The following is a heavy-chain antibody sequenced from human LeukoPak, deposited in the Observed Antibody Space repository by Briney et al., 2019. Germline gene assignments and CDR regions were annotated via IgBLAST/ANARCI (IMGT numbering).Heavy chain of an antibody. CDR1: GYTLTELS. Sequence: SCKVSGYTLTELSMHWVRQAPGKGLEWISYIGSSGSPTHYADSVGGRFTISRDNAKNSLHLQMNSLRDEDTAVYFCARRPYSDTSGRLSDVWGQGTTVTVSS. V-gene: IGHV3-48*02. CDR2: IGSSGSPT. J-gene: IGHJ6*02. CDR3: ARRPYSDTSGRLSDV. D-gene: IGHD3-22*01.